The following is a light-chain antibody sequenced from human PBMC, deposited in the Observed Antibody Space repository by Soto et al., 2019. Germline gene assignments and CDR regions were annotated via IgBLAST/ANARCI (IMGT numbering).Light chain of an antibody. V-gene: IGLV2-8*01. CDR1: SSDVGGYKY. CDR2: EVS. CDR3: SSYAGSNNVV. Sequence: QSVLTQPPSASGSPGQSVTISCTGTSSDVGGYKYVSWYQQHPGKVPKLMIYEVSKRPSGVPDRFSGSKSGNTASLTVSGLPAEDEADYYCSSYAGSNNVVFGGGTKVTVL. J-gene: IGLJ2*01.